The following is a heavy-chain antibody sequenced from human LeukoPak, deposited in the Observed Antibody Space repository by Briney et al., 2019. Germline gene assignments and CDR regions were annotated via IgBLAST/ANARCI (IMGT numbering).Heavy chain of an antibody. CDR3: AAAGLGVAHWFDS. V-gene: IGHV3-30*02. Sequence: QPGGSLRLSCAASGFTFSSYDMHWVRQAPGKGLEWVAWLPYDGSYNLTAASLKGRFAISKDISKNTLYLDMDSLTVEDTAVYYCAAAGLGVAHWFDSWGQGTLVIVSS. CDR2: LPYDGSYN. J-gene: IGHJ5*01. CDR1: GFTFSSYD. D-gene: IGHD2-15*01.